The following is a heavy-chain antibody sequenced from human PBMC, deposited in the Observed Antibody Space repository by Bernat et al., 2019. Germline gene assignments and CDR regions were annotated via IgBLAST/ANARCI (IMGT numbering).Heavy chain of an antibody. CDR2: ISYDGSNK. Sequence: QVQLVESGGGVVQPGRSLRLSCAASGFTFSSYGMHWVRQAPGKGLEWVAVISYDGSNKYYADSVKGRFTISRDNSKNTLYLQMNSLRAEDTAVYYCAKVDRIAGLDYWGQGTLVTVSS. CDR1: GFTFSSYG. J-gene: IGHJ4*02. D-gene: IGHD6-13*01. V-gene: IGHV3-30*18. CDR3: AKVDRIAGLDY.